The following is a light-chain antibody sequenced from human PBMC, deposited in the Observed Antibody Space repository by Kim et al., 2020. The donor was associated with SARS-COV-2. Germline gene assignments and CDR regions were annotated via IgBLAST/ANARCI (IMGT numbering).Light chain of an antibody. Sequence: QSVTISCTGTSSDVGGYNYVSWYQQHPGKAPKLMIYDVSKRPSGVPDRFSGYKSGNTASLTISGLQAEDEADYYCCSYAGSYTYVFGTGTKVTVL. V-gene: IGLV2-11*01. J-gene: IGLJ1*01. CDR3: CSYAGSYTYV. CDR1: SSDVGGYNY. CDR2: DVS.